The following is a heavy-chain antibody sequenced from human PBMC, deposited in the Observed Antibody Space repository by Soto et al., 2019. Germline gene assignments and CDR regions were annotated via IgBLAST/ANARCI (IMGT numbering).Heavy chain of an antibody. J-gene: IGHJ6*02. CDR2: IKEDGSEK. D-gene: IGHD5-18*01. V-gene: IGHV3-7*04. Sequence: DVQLVEYGGGLVQPGGSLRLSCAAYRFTFSNYWMTWVRQAPGKGLEWVANIKEDGSEKSHVDSVKGRFTISRDNAKNSLYLQMNSLRAEDTAVYYCARAAYSNDGLDVWGQGTTVTGS. CDR1: RFTFSNYW. CDR3: ARAAYSNDGLDV.